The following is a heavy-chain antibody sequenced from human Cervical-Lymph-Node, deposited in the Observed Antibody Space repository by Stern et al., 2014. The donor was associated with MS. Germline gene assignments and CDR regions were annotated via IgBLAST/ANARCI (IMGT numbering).Heavy chain of an antibody. CDR2: IYPGDSDT. CDR1: GYSFTSSW. Sequence: MQLVQSGAEVKKPGESLKISCQGSGYSFTSSWIGWVRQMPGKGLEWMGIIYPGDSDTRYNPSFQGQVTISADKSVSTAYLQWSSLKASDTAMYYCAPSTGYFLLEYYFDYWGQGTLVTVSS. J-gene: IGHJ4*02. D-gene: IGHD2-8*02. CDR3: APSTGYFLLEYYFDY. V-gene: IGHV5-51*01.